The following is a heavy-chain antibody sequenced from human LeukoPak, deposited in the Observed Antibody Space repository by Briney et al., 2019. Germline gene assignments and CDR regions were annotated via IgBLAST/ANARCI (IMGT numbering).Heavy chain of an antibody. V-gene: IGHV3-23*01. J-gene: IGHJ4*02. CDR3: AKTELERSPRTDFDY. D-gene: IGHD1-1*01. CDR2: ISGSGGST. Sequence: GGSLRLSCAASGFTFSSYAMSWVRQAPGRGLEWVSAISGSGGSTYYADSVKGRFTISRDNSKNTLYLQMNSLRAEDTAVYYCAKTELERSPRTDFDYWGQGTLVTVSS. CDR1: GFTFSSYA.